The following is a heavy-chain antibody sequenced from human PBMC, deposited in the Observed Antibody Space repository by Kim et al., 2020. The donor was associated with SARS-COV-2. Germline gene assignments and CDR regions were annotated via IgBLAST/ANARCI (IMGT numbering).Heavy chain of an antibody. V-gene: IGHV1-8*01. CDR3: ARVSPSYYGSGTGVDY. CDR1: GYTFTSYD. Sequence: ASVKVSCKASGYTFTSYDINWVRQATGQGLEWMGWMNPNSGNTGYAQKFQGRVTMTRNTSISTAYMELSSLRSEDTAVYYCARVSPSYYGSGTGVDYWGQGTLVTVSS. CDR2: MNPNSGNT. J-gene: IGHJ4*02. D-gene: IGHD3-10*01.